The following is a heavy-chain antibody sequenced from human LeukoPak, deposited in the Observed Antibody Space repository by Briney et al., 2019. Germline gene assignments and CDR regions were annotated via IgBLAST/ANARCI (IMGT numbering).Heavy chain of an antibody. CDR1: GGTISSSSYYY. Sequence: SETLSLTCTVSGGTISSSSYYYWGWIRQPPGEGLEWIGTIYHGGSLYYNPSLKSRVTISVDTSKNQFSLKLSSVTAADTAVYYCASLLEWFDYWGQGSLVTVSS. V-gene: IGHV4-39*01. D-gene: IGHD3-3*01. CDR2: IYHGGSL. CDR3: ASLLEWFDY. J-gene: IGHJ4*02.